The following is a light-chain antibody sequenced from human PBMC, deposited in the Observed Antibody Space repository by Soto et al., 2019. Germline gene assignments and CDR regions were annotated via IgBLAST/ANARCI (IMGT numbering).Light chain of an antibody. CDR1: QSVSSN. CDR3: QQYNNWPRT. Sequence: EIVMSQSPATLPVSPGERATLSCRASQSVSSNLAWYQQKPGQAPRLLIYGASTRATGIPARFSGSGSGTEFTLTISSLQSEDFAAYYCQQYNNWPRTFGQGTKVDIK. J-gene: IGKJ1*01. V-gene: IGKV3-15*01. CDR2: GAS.